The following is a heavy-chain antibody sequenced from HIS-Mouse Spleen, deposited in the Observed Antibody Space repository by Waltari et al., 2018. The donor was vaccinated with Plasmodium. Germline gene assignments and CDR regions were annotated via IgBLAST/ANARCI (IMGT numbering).Heavy chain of an antibody. CDR3: ARGRYSSSWYYFDY. J-gene: IGHJ4*02. V-gene: IGHV3-7*01. Sequence: QWVANIKQDGSENYYVDSVKGRFAISRDNAKNSLYLQMNSLRAEDTAVYDCARGRYSSSWYYFDYWGQGTLVTVAS. D-gene: IGHD6-13*01. CDR2: IKQDGSEN.